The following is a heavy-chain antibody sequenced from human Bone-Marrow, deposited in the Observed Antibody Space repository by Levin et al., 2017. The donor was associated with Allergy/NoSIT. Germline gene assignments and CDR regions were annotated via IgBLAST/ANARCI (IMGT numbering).Heavy chain of an antibody. J-gene: IGHJ4*02. V-gene: IGHV4-61*01. CDR3: ARDFDY. Sequence: KSSETLSLTCTVSGGSVSSGSYYWSWIRQPPGMGLEWIGYIYNSGSTNYNPSFKSRATISVDTSKNQFSLKLSSVTAADTAVYYCARDFDYWGQGTLVTVSS. CDR2: IYNSGST. CDR1: GGSVSSGSYY.